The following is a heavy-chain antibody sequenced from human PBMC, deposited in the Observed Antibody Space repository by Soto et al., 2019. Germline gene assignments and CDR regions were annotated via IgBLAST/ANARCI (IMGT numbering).Heavy chain of an antibody. CDR1: GFTFSSYG. D-gene: IGHD3-3*01. J-gene: IGHJ4*02. CDR2: IWYDGSNK. CDR3: ARGAGVVTPYYFDY. Sequence: QVQLVESGGGVVQPGRSLRLSCAASGFTFSSYGMHWVRQAPGKGLEWVAVIWYDGSNKYYADSVKGRFTISRDNSKNTLYLQMNSLRAEDTAVYYCARGAGVVTPYYFDYWGQGTLVTVSS. V-gene: IGHV3-33*01.